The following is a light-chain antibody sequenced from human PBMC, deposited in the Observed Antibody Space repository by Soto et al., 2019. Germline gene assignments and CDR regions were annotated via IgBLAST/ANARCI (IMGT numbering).Light chain of an antibody. CDR1: PGISNY. CDR3: QQYSSYPRT. Sequence: DIQMTRSPSSLSASVGDTVTITCRASPGISNYLAWYQQKPGKAPKSLIYDASSLHSGVPSKFSGSGSGTDFTLTISSLQPEDFATYYCQQYSSYPRTFGPGTKLDVK. V-gene: IGKV1-16*02. CDR2: DAS. J-gene: IGKJ3*01.